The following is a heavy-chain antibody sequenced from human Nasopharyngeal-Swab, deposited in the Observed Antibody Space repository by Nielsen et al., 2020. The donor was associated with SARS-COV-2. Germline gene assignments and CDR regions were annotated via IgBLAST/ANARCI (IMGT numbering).Heavy chain of an antibody. Sequence: SLKITCAASGFSVSSDYMSWVRQAPGRGLEWVSIIYSGGITYYANSVKGRFTISRDNSKNTLYLQMSSLRVEDTAVYYCARMSGGTMVRGVPDAFAIWGQGTTVTVS. CDR3: ARMSGGTMVRGVPDAFAI. D-gene: IGHD3-10*01. J-gene: IGHJ3*02. V-gene: IGHV3-53*01. CDR2: IYSGGIT. CDR1: GFSVSSDY.